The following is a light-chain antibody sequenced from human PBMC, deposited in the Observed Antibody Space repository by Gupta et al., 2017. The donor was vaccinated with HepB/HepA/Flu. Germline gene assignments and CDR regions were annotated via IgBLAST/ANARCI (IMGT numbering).Light chain of an antibody. CDR3: EHYGSSPLT. CDR1: QSLTSNS. J-gene: IGKJ4*01. CDR2: GTS. V-gene: IGKV3-20*01. Sequence: EIVLTQSPGALPLSPGERATLSCRSSQSLTSNSLAWFRQKPGQAPRLLIHGTSNRATGIPDRFSGSGSGTDFTLTISRLEPEDSAVYYCEHYGSSPLTFGGGTNVEI.